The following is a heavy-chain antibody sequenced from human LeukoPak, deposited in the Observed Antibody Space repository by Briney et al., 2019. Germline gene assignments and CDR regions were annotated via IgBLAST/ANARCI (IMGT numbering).Heavy chain of an antibody. CDR2: ISSSGSTI. D-gene: IGHD5-18*01. CDR1: GFTFSDYY. CDR3: ARVVDTAMVTDDY. Sequence: PGGSLRLSCAASGFTFSDYYMGWIRQAPGKGLEWVSYISSSGSTIYYADSVKGRFTISRDNAKNSLYLQMNSLRAEDTAVYYCARVVDTAMVTDDYWGQGTLVTVSS. J-gene: IGHJ4*02. V-gene: IGHV3-11*01.